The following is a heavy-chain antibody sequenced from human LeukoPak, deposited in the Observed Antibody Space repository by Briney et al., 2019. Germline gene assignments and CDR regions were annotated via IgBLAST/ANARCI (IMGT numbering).Heavy chain of an antibody. D-gene: IGHD6-13*01. J-gene: IGHJ4*02. CDR3: AKSSYSSSWYFLV. V-gene: IGHV3-23*01. CDR1: GFTFSSYA. CDR2: ISGSGGST. Sequence: QSGGSLRLSCAASGFTFSSYAMSWVRQAPGKGLEWVSAISGSGGSTYYADSVKGRFTISRGNSKNTLYLQMNSLRAEDTAVYYCAKSSYSSSWYFLVWGQGTLVTVSS.